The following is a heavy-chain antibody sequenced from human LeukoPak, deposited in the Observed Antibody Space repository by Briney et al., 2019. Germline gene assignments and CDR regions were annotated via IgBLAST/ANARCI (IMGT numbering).Heavy chain of an antibody. V-gene: IGHV3-21*01. CDR1: GFTFSSYS. J-gene: IGHJ4*02. Sequence: GGSLRLSCAASGFTFSSYSMNWFRQAPGKGLEWVSSISSSSYIYYADSVKGRFTISRDNAKNSLYLQMNSLRAEDTAVYYCARADYYDSSGYPRPIDYWGQGTLVTVSS. CDR3: ARADYYDSSGYPRPIDY. D-gene: IGHD3-22*01. CDR2: ISSSSYI.